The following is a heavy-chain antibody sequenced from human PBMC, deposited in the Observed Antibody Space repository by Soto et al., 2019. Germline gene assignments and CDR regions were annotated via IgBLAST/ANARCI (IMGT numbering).Heavy chain of an antibody. CDR2: ISAYNGNT. Sequence: ASVKVSCKASGYTFTSYGISWVRQAPGQGLEWMGWISAYNGNTNYTQKLQGRVTMTTDTSTSTAYMELRSLRSDDTAVYYCARAPFCSGGSCYRFNWFAPWGQGTLVTVSS. CDR3: ARAPFCSGGSCYRFNWFAP. V-gene: IGHV1-18*01. CDR1: GYTFTSYG. D-gene: IGHD2-15*01. J-gene: IGHJ5*02.